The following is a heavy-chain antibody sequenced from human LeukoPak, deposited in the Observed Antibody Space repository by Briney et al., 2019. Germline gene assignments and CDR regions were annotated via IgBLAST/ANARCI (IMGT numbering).Heavy chain of an antibody. CDR3: ARVVTIFGVVTPRFDP. V-gene: IGHV4-34*01. CDR2: INHSGST. Sequence: SETLSLTCAVYGGSFSGYHWSWIRQPPGKGLEWIGEINHSGSTNYNPSLKSRVTISVDTSKNQFSLKLSSVTAADTAVYYCARVVTIFGVVTPRFDPWGQGTLVTVSS. D-gene: IGHD3-3*01. J-gene: IGHJ5*02. CDR1: GGSFSGYH.